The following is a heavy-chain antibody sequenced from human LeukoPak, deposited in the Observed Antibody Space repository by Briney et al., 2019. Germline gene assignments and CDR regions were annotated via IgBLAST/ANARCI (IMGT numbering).Heavy chain of an antibody. V-gene: IGHV3-48*02. CDR2: ISSSISTM. J-gene: IGHJ3*02. CDR1: GFTFSSYE. CDR3: ARDFADGDGFDT. Sequence: GGSLRLSCAASGFTFSSYEMNWVRQAPGKGLEWVSYISSSISTMYYADSVEGRFTISRDNAKTSLYLQMNSLRDEDTAIYYCARDFADGDGFDTWGQGTLVTVSS.